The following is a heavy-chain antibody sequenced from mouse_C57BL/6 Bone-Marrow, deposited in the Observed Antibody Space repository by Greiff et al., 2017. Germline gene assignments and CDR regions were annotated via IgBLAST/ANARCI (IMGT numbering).Heavy chain of an antibody. CDR2: IRLKSDNYAT. CDR3: TVGYYGSSSDY. J-gene: IGHJ2*01. V-gene: IGHV6-3*01. D-gene: IGHD1-1*01. CDR1: GFTFSNYW. Sequence: EVKVEESGGGLVQPGGSMKLSCVASGFTFSNYWMNWVRQSPEKGLEWVAQIRLKSDNYATHYAESVKGRFTISRDDSKSSVYLQMNNLRAEDTGIYYCTVGYYGSSSDYWGQGTTLTVSS.